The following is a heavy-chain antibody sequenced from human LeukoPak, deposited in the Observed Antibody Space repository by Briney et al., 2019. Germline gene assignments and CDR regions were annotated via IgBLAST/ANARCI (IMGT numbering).Heavy chain of an antibody. J-gene: IGHJ6*03. V-gene: IGHV3-30*02. CDR3: ARADYYFFMDV. D-gene: IGHD6-19*01. CDR1: GFRFSDYG. CDR2: IRFDATIK. Sequence: GGSLRLSCAASGFRFSDYGIHWVRQAPGKGLEWVAFIRFDATIKYYTDSVKGRFTISRDNSKNTVYFQKNSLRPEDTAVYYCARADYYFFMDVWGKGTTVTVSS.